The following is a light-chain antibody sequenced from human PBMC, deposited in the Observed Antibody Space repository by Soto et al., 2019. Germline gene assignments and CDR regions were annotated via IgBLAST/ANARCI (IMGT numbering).Light chain of an antibody. CDR2: EGS. Sequence: QSALTQPASVSGSPGQSITISCTGTSSDVGSYNLVSWYQQQPGKAPKLMIYEGSKRPSGVSNRFSGSKSGNTASLTISGLQAEDEADYYCCSYAGSSTWVFGGGTQLTVL. J-gene: IGLJ3*02. V-gene: IGLV2-23*01. CDR3: CSYAGSSTWV. CDR1: SSDVGSYNL.